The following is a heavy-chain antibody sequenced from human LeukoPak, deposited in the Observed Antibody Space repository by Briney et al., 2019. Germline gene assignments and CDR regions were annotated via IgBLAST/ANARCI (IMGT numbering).Heavy chain of an antibody. J-gene: IGHJ5*02. CDR3: ARRLHMVRGAFDP. CDR2: SEYNGST. V-gene: IGHV4-39*07. CDR1: GDSISSRYYF. D-gene: IGHD3-10*01. Sequence: SETLSLTCTVTGDSISSRYYFCGGIRQPPGKGLEGIGSSEYNGSTKYSPSLRIRVTISADTSKDQFSLGLTSVPAADTAVYYCARRLHMVRGAFDPWAREPWSPFPQ.